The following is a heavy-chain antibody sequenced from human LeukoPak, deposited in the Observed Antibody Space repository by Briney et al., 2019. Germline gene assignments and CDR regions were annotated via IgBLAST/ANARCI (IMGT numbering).Heavy chain of an antibody. D-gene: IGHD2-21*02. J-gene: IGHJ4*02. CDR1: GYTFTGYY. V-gene: IGHV1-2*06. CDR3: ARDYCGGDCFPDY. CDR2: INPNSGDT. Sequence: ASVKVSCKASGYTFTGYYVHWVRQAPGQGLEWMGRINPNSGDTNYAQKFQGRVTMTRDTPISTAYMELSRLRSDDTAVYYCARDYCGGDCFPDYWGQGTLVTVSS.